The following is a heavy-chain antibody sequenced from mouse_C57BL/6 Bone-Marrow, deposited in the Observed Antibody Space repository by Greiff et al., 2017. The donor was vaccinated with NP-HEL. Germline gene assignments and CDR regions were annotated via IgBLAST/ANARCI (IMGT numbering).Heavy chain of an antibody. Sequence: QVQLKESGAELARPGASVKMSCKASGYTFTSYTMHWVKQRPGQGLEWIGYINHSSGYTKYNQKFKDKATLTADKSSSTAYMQLSSLTSEDSAVYYFAINYYGSSLDWFAYWGQGTLVTVSA. J-gene: IGHJ3*01. V-gene: IGHV1-4*01. CDR1: GYTFTSYT. CDR3: AINYYGSSLDWFAY. D-gene: IGHD1-1*01. CDR2: INHSSGYT.